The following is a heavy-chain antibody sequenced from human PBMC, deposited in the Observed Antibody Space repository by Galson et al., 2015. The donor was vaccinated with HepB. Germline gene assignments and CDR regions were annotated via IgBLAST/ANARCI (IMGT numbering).Heavy chain of an antibody. J-gene: IGHJ4*02. Sequence: PALVTPTQTLTLTCTFSGFSLTPSGVGVGWIRQPPGKALEWLALIYWDNDKRYSPTLKNRLTITKDTSKNQVVLTMSHMDPVDTATYSCARLWFGEFYFDFWGQGTLVTVSS. D-gene: IGHD3-10*01. CDR2: IYWDNDK. CDR3: ARLWFGEFYFDF. V-gene: IGHV2-5*02. CDR1: GFSLTPSGVG.